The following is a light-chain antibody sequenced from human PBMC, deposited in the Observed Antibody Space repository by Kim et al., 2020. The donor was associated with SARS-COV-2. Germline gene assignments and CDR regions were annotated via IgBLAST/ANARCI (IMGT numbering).Light chain of an antibody. J-gene: IGKJ1*01. CDR1: QSVLYSSNNKTY. V-gene: IGKV4-1*01. CDR3: QQYYSTPWT. CDR2: WAS. Sequence: ATINAKSSQSVLYSSNNKTYSAWYQQKPGQPPKLLIYWASTRESGVPDRFSGSGSGTDFTLTISSLQAEDVAVYYCQQYYSTPWTFGQGTKVEIK.